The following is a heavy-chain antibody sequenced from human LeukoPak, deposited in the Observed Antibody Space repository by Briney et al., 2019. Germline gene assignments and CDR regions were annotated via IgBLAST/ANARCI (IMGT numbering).Heavy chain of an antibody. J-gene: IGHJ4*02. Sequence: GASVKVSCKASGYTFTSYYMHWVRQAPGQGLEWMGIINPSGGSTSYAQKFQGRVTMTRDMSTSTVYMELSSLRSEDTAVYYCARDGRYYYDSSGLAPPTFWGQGTLVTVSS. CDR2: INPSGGST. D-gene: IGHD3-22*01. CDR3: ARDGRYYYDSSGLAPPTF. CDR1: GYTFTSYY. V-gene: IGHV1-46*01.